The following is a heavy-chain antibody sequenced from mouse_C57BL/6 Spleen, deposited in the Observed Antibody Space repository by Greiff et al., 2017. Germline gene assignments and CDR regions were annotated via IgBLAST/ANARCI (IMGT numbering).Heavy chain of an antibody. CDR1: GYTFTSYW. V-gene: IGHV1-69*01. CDR3: ARCRLGYFDV. CDR2: IDPSDSYT. D-gene: IGHD2-13*01. J-gene: IGHJ1*03. Sequence: VQLKQSGAELVMPGASVKLSCKASGYTFTSYWMHWVKQRPGQGLEWIGEIDPSDSYTNYNQKFKGKSTLTVDKSSSTAYMQLSSLTSEDSAVYYCARCRLGYFDVWGTGTTVTVSS.